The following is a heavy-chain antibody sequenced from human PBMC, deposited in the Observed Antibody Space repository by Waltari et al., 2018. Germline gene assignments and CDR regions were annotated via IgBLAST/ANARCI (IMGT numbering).Heavy chain of an antibody. CDR2: IYDSETI. CDR1: GYSISSNYF. D-gene: IGHD1-26*01. V-gene: IGHV4-38-2*01. J-gene: IGHJ4*02. CDR3: ARGLSKVADY. Sequence: QVQLQESGPGLVKPSETLSLTCAVSGYSISSNYFWGWVRQPPGKGLEWIGHIYDSETIFYNPSLKSRVTISLDTSKNHFSLKLSSLTAADTAVYFCARGLSKVADYWGQGILVNVSS.